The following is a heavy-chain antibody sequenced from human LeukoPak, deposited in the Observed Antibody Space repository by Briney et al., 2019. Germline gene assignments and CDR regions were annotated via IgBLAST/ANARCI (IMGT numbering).Heavy chain of an antibody. D-gene: IGHD3-10*01. Sequence: SETLSLTCAVYGGSFSGYYWSWIRQPPGKGLEWIGEINHSGSTNYNPSLKSRVTISVDTSKNQFSLKLSSVTAADTAVYYCARLSGSGGFQYFDYWGQGTLVTVS. V-gene: IGHV4-34*01. J-gene: IGHJ4*02. CDR1: GGSFSGYY. CDR2: INHSGST. CDR3: ARLSGSGGFQYFDY.